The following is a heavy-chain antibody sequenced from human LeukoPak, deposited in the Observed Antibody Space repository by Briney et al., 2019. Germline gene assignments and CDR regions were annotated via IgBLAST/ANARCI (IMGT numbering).Heavy chain of an antibody. J-gene: IGHJ4*02. CDR2: ISSGGGGT. CDR1: GFTFSSYA. CDR3: AKVLSSGGHWFDY. V-gene: IGHV3-23*01. Sequence: TGGSLRLSCAASGFTFSSYAMTWVRQAPVKGLEWVSGISSGGGGTYYADSMKGRFTISRDNSENTLYLQMNSLRAEDTAVYYCAKVLSSGGHWFDYWGQGSLVTVSS. D-gene: IGHD6-19*01.